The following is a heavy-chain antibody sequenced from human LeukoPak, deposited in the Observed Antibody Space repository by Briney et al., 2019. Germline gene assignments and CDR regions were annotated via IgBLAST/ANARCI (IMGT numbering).Heavy chain of an antibody. CDR2: INPNSGGT. CDR3: ARDLHLGGSAYDY. Sequence: ASVKVSCKASGYTFTGYYMHWVRQAPGQGLEWMGRINPNSGGTNYAQKFQGRVTMTRDTSISTAYTELSRLRSDDTAVYYCARDLHLGGSAYDYWGQGTLVTVSS. D-gene: IGHD3-16*01. CDR1: GYTFTGYY. V-gene: IGHV1-2*06. J-gene: IGHJ4*02.